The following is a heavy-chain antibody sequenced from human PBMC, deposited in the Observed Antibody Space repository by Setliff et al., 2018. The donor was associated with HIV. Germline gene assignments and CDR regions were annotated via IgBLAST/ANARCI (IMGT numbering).Heavy chain of an antibody. CDR1: GFTFSNYA. J-gene: IGHJ4*02. CDR3: ASSDGSGSYPFDY. CDR2: IWYDGSKK. V-gene: IGHV3-33*01. D-gene: IGHD1-26*01. Sequence: PGGSLRLSCAASGFTFSNYAMHWVRRAPGKGLEWVAVIWYDGSKKNYVDSVKGRFTISRDNSKNTLYLEMNSLRAEDTGIYYCASSDGSGSYPFDYWGQGTLVTVSS.